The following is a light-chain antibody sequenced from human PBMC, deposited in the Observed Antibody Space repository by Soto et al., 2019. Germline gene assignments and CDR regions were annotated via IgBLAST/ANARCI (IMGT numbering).Light chain of an antibody. V-gene: IGKV3-11*01. J-gene: IGKJ3*01. CDR2: ATS. CDR1: QSVSSS. Sequence: IVLTQSPATLLLSPGERATLSGRASQSVSSSLAWYQQTPGQAPRILVYATSNRDTGIPARFSGRGSETDCTLTISGLEPEDFAVYYCQQRSDWPVTFGPGTKVDIK. CDR3: QQRSDWPVT.